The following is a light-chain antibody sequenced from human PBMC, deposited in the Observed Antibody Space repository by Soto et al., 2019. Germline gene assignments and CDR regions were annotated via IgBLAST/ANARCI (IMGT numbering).Light chain of an antibody. CDR1: SRDVGGYNY. CDR3: NSYTSSSTPVL. J-gene: IGLJ2*01. V-gene: IGLV2-14*01. Sequence: QSALTQPASVSGSPGQSITISCTGTSRDVGGYNYVSWFQQHLGKDPKLIIYEVSNRPSGVSNRFSGSKSGNTASLTISGLQADDEADYYCNSYTSSSTPVLFGGGTKVTVL. CDR2: EVS.